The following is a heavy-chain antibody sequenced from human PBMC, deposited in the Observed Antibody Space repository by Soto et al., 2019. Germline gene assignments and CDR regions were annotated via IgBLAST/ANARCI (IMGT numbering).Heavy chain of an antibody. CDR2: INPNSGGT. V-gene: IGHV1-2*02. CDR1: GYTFTGYY. CDR3: ARGLNYYDSSGYFTTYYFDF. Sequence: GASVKVSGPACGYTFTGYYMHWVRQAPGQGLEWMGWINPNSGGTNYDQKFQGRVTMTRDTSISTAYMELSRLRSDDTAVYYCARGLNYYDSSGYFTTYYFDFWGQGALVTVSS. J-gene: IGHJ4*02. D-gene: IGHD3-22*01.